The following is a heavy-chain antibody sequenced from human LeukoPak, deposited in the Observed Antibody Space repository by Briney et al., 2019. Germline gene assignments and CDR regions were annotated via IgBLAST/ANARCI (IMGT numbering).Heavy chain of an antibody. CDR1: GFTFSSYG. CDR3: ARGDYGD. J-gene: IGHJ4*02. Sequence: GRSLRLSCAASGFTFSSYGMHWVRQAPGKGLEWVAVIWYDGSKYYADSVKGRFTISRDNSKNTLYLQMNSLRAEDTAVYYCARGDYGDWGQGTLVTVSS. V-gene: IGHV3-33*01. CDR2: IWYDGSK. D-gene: IGHD4-17*01.